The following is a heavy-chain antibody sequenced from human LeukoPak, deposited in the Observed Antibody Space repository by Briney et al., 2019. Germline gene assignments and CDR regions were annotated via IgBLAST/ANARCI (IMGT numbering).Heavy chain of an antibody. D-gene: IGHD3-16*01. V-gene: IGHV3-23*01. Sequence: GGSLRLSCAASGFTFDDYAMHWVRQAPGKGLEWVSGISWNSGSTYYADSMKGRFTISRDNSKNTLYLQMNSLRAEDTAVYYCAKDHWAHPTDAFDIWGQGTMVTVSS. J-gene: IGHJ3*02. CDR3: AKDHWAHPTDAFDI. CDR1: GFTFDDYA. CDR2: ISWNSGST.